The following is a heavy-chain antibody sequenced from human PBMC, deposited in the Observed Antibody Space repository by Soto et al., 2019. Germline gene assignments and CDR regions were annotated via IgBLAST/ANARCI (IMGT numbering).Heavy chain of an antibody. J-gene: IGHJ4*02. D-gene: IGHD5-18*01. CDR2: ISDDGSIK. CDR3: ARAIETAMDPCDY. CDR1: GCSFTTYA. Sequence: GWLRRTGSASGCSFTTYAMHWVRQAPGKGLEWVAVISDDGSIKYYADSVKGRFTISRDNSKNTFYLQMNSLRGDDKALYYCARAIETAMDPCDYWGQGALVTVYS. V-gene: IGHV3-30-3*01.